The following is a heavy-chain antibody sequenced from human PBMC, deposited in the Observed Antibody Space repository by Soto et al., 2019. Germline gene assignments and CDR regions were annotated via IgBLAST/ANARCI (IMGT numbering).Heavy chain of an antibody. CDR1: GFTFSSYG. CDR3: AKELRDRTVYCSSTSCSHGMDV. D-gene: IGHD2-2*01. J-gene: IGHJ6*02. V-gene: IGHV3-30*18. Sequence: PGGSLRLSCAASGFTFSSYGMHWVRQAPGKGLEWVAVISFNGSNKYYADSVKGRFTISRDNSKNTVYLQMNSLRAEDTAVYYCAKELRDRTVYCSSTSCSHGMDVWGQGTTVTVSS. CDR2: ISFNGSNK.